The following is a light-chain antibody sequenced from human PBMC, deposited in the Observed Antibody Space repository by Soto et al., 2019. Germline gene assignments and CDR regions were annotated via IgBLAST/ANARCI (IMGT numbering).Light chain of an antibody. Sequence: EIVLTQSPGTLSLSPGERATLSCRASQSVSSSYLAWYQQKPGQAPRLLIYGASSRATGIPDRFSGSGSGTDFTLTISRREPEDFAVYYCQQYGSSPQYTFGQGTKREIK. J-gene: IGKJ2*01. CDR1: QSVSSSY. CDR2: GAS. V-gene: IGKV3-20*01. CDR3: QQYGSSPQYT.